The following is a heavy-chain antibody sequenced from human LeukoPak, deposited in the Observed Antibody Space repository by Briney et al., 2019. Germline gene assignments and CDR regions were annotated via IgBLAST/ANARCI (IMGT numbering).Heavy chain of an antibody. CDR3: AKDMVPGKFPYYYYYYGMDV. D-gene: IGHD3-10*01. CDR1: GFTFDDYA. Sequence: PGGSLRLSCAASGFTFDDYAMHWVRQAPGKGLEWVSLISGDGGSTYYADSVKGRFTISRDNSKNSLYLRMNSLRTEDTALYYCAKDMVPGKFPYYYYYYGMDVWGQGTTVTVSS. CDR2: ISGDGGST. V-gene: IGHV3-43*02. J-gene: IGHJ6*02.